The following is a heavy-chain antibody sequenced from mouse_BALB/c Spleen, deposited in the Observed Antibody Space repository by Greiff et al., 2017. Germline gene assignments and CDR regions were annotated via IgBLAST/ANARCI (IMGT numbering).Heavy chain of an antibody. Sequence: VKLMESGPGLVAPSQSLSITCTVSGFSLSRYSVHWVRQPPGKGLEWLGMIWGGGSTDYNSALKSRLSISKDNSKSQVFLKMNSLQTDDTAMYYCATGDGTKEGFAYWGQGTLVTVSA. CDR1: GFSLSRYS. D-gene: IGHD2-3*01. CDR3: ATGDGTKEGFAY. J-gene: IGHJ3*01. V-gene: IGHV2-6-4*01. CDR2: IWGGGST.